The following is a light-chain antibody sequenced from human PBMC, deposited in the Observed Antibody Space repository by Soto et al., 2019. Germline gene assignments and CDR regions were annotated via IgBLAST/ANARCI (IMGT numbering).Light chain of an antibody. CDR3: QQRRDWPPT. CDR2: AAS. Sequence: DIQMTQSPSSLSASVGDRVTVTCRASQGITTYLNWYQQKPGKAPKLLVYAASRLQRGVPSRFSGSGSGTDFTLTISSLQAEDVAVYYCQQRRDWPPTFGQGTKVDIK. CDR1: QGITTY. V-gene: IGKV1-39*01. J-gene: IGKJ1*01.